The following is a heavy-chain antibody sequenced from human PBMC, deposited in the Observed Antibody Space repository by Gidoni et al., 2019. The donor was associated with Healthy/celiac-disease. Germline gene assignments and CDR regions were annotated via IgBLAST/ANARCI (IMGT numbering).Heavy chain of an antibody. CDR1: GFTFSSYG. CDR3: ARDLIVGGY. CDR2: ISYDGSNK. J-gene: IGHJ4*02. V-gene: IGHV3-30*03. Sequence: QVQLVESGGGVVQPGRSLRLSCAASGFTFSSYGMHWVRQAPGKGLEWVAVISYDGSNKYYADSVKSRFTISRDNSKNTLYLQMNSLRAEDTAVYYCARDLIVGGYWGQGTLVTVSS. D-gene: IGHD3-22*01.